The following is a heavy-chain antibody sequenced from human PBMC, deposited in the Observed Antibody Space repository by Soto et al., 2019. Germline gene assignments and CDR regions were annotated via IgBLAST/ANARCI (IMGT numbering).Heavy chain of an antibody. D-gene: IGHD3-10*01. Sequence: QVQLVQSGAEVKKPGASVKVSCKASGYTFISYGIIWVRQAPGQGLEWMGWISTYNGNTNYAQKLQGRVTMTTDTPTSTAYMELRSLRSDDTAMYYCARRGSGTIPFDFWGQGPLVTVSS. CDR2: ISTYNGNT. V-gene: IGHV1-18*04. J-gene: IGHJ4*02. CDR3: ARRGSGTIPFDF. CDR1: GYTFISYG.